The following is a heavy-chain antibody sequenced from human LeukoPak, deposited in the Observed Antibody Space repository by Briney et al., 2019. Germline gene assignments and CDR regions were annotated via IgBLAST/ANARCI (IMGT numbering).Heavy chain of an antibody. D-gene: IGHD1-1*01. CDR1: GGSISSSSYY. Sequence: SETLPLTCTVSGGSISSSSYYWGWIRQPPGKGLEWIGSIYYSGSTYYNPSLKSRVTISVDTSKNQFSLKLSSVTAADTAVYYCARIEGGYFYYFDYWGQGTLVTVSS. J-gene: IGHJ4*02. CDR3: ARIEGGYFYYFDY. V-gene: IGHV4-39*01. CDR2: IYYSGST.